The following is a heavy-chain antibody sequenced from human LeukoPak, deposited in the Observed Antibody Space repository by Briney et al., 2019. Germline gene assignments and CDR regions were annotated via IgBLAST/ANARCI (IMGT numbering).Heavy chain of an antibody. Sequence: SETLSLTCTVSGGSFSGYYWGWIRQPPGKGLEWIGSIYHSGSTYYNPSLKSRVTISVDTSKNQFSLKLSSVTAADTAVYYCARVLLWFGESTWGQGTLVTVSS. CDR1: GGSFSGYY. J-gene: IGHJ5*02. D-gene: IGHD3-10*01. CDR3: ARVLLWFGEST. V-gene: IGHV4-38-2*02. CDR2: IYHSGST.